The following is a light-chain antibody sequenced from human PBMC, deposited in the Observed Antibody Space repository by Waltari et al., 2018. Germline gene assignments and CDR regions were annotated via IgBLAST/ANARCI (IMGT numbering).Light chain of an antibody. Sequence: QSALTQPASVSGSPGQSITIPCTGSISDVGSYNFVSWYQHHPGKAPKFIIYENDKRPSGVSDRFSGSKSGKTASLTISGLQAEDEADYYCCSYAGNNIWLFGGGTKLTVI. V-gene: IGLV2-23*01. CDR1: ISDVGSYNF. CDR3: CSYAGNNIWL. CDR2: END. J-gene: IGLJ3*02.